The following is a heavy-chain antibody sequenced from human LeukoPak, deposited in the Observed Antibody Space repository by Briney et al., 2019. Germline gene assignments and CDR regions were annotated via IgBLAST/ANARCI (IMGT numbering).Heavy chain of an antibody. Sequence: GESLKISCKTSGYSFTSYWIAWVRQIPGKGLEWVGIINPADSDTRYSLSLQGQVTISADRSISTAYLQWSSLKASDTAIYYCVRGEGGYNYAFWGQGTLASVSS. V-gene: IGHV5-51*01. J-gene: IGHJ4*02. D-gene: IGHD5-24*01. CDR2: INPADSDT. CDR1: GYSFTSYW. CDR3: VRGEGGYNYAF.